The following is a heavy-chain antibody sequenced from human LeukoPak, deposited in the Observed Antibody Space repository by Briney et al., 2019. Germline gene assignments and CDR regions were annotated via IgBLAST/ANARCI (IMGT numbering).Heavy chain of an antibody. CDR3: ARAGWLGEFPTRGMDV. D-gene: IGHD3-10*01. V-gene: IGHV1-2*02. CDR2: INPNSGGT. J-gene: IGHJ6*02. Sequence: ASVKVSCKASGYTFTGYYMHWVRQAPGQGLEWMGWINPNSGGTNYAQKFQGRVTMTRDTSISTAYMELSRLRSDDTAVYYCARAGWLGEFPTRGMDVWGQGTTVTVSS. CDR1: GYTFTGYY.